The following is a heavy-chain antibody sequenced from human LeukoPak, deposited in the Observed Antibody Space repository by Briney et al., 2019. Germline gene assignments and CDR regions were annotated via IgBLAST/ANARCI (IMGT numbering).Heavy chain of an antibody. CDR2: INPSGGST. Sequence: ASVKVSCKASGYTVTGYYMHWVRQAPGQGLEWMGRINPSGGSTSYAQKFQGRVTMTRDTSTSTVYMELSSLRSEDTAVYYCARATESKVWSAFDIWGQGTMVTVSS. CDR3: ARATESKVWSAFDI. D-gene: IGHD3-16*01. CDR1: GYTVTGYY. J-gene: IGHJ3*02. V-gene: IGHV1-46*01.